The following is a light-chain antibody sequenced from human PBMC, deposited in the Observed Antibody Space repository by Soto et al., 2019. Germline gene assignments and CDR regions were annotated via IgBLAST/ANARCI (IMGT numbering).Light chain of an antibody. CDR1: SSDVGGYNY. Sequence: QAVVTQPASVSGSPGQSITISCTGTSSDVGGYNYVSWYQQHPGKAPKVLIYDVSNRPSGVSNRFSGSKSGNTASLTISGLQAEDEAEYYCSSYTSSSTLDVVFGGGTKLTVL. CDR3: SSYTSSSTLDVV. CDR2: DVS. J-gene: IGLJ2*01. V-gene: IGLV2-14*01.